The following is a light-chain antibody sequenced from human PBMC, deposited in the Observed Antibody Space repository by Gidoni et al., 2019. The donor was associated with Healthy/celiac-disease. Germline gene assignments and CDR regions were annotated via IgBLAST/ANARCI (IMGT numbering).Light chain of an antibody. J-gene: IGKJ4*01. CDR3: QQLNSYPLT. CDR2: AAS. V-gene: IGKV1-9*01. Sequence: IQLPHSPSFLSASVGDRVTITCRPSQGISSFLAWYQQKPGKAPKLLIDAASTLQSGVPPSCSGSGAGTEFTLTISSLQPEDFATYYCQQLNSYPLTFGGGTKVEIK. CDR1: QGISSF.